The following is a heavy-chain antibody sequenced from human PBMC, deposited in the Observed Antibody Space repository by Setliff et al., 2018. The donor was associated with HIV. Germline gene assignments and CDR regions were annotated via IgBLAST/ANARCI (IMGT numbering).Heavy chain of an antibody. Sequence: PGGSLRLSCAASGFTFSSYSMNWVRQAPGKGLEWVSAISGSGGSTYYADSVKGRFTISRDNSKNTLYLQMNSLRAEDTAVYYCAKPAIVVVNGLFDYWGQGTLVTVSS. CDR1: GFTFSSYS. V-gene: IGHV3-23*01. J-gene: IGHJ4*02. D-gene: IGHD2-2*01. CDR3: AKPAIVVVNGLFDY. CDR2: ISGSGGST.